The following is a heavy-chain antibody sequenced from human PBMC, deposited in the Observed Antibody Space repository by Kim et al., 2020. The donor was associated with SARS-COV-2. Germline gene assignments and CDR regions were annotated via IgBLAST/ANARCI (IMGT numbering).Heavy chain of an antibody. D-gene: IGHD3-16*01. Sequence: DGTEKYYVDSVKGRFTVSRDNDKKSLYLQMNSLRVEDTAMYYCARGRGLDSWGQGTLVTVSS. V-gene: IGHV3-7*01. CDR2: DGTEK. CDR3: ARGRGLDS. J-gene: IGHJ4*02.